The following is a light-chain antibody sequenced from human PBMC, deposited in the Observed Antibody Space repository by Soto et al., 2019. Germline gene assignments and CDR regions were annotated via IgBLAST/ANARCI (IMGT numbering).Light chain of an antibody. Sequence: QSVLTQPPSVSGAPGQRVTISCTGSSSNIGAGYDVHWYQQLPGTAPKLLIYGNSNRPSGVPDRFSGSKSGTSASLAITALPAEDYADYYGHSYDSSLSAYVVFGGGTKLTVL. J-gene: IGLJ2*01. V-gene: IGLV1-40*01. CDR1: SSNIGAGYD. CDR2: GNS. CDR3: HSYDSSLSAYVV.